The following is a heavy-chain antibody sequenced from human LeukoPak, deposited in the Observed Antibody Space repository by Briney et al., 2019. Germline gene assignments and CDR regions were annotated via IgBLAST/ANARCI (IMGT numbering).Heavy chain of an antibody. J-gene: IGHJ3*02. CDR1: GGSISSSNW. CDR2: IYHSGST. CDR3: ARGNQDYVWGSYRLVAFDI. Sequence: SETLSLTCAVSGGSISSSNWWSWVRQPPGKGLEWIGEIYHSGSTNYNPSLKSRVTISVDKSKNQFSLKLSSVTAADTAVYYCARGNQDYVWGSYRLVAFDIWGQGTMVTVSS. D-gene: IGHD3-16*02. V-gene: IGHV4-4*02.